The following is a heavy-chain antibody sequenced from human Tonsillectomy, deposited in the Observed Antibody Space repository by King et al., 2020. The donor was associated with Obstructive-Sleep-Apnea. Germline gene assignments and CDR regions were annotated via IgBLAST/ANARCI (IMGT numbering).Heavy chain of an antibody. V-gene: IGHV4-30-4*01. CDR2: IYYSGST. Sequence: QLQESGPGLVKPSQTLSLTCTVSGDSINSGEDYWGWIRQPPGKGLEWSWYIYYSGSTYYSPSLQSRVTISVDTSKNQFSLRLTSVTAADTAVYYCARVHYYDTSGYYYYFDYWGQGTLVTVSS. CDR1: GDSINSGEDY. J-gene: IGHJ4*02. D-gene: IGHD3-22*01. CDR3: ARVHYYDTSGYYYYFDY.